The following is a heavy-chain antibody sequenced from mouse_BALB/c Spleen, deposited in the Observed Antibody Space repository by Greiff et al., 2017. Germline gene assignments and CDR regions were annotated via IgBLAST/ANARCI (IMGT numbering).Heavy chain of an antibody. CDR3: ARYYGSSYNYAMDY. D-gene: IGHD1-1*01. CDR2: ISSGSSTI. V-gene: IGHV5-17*02. CDR1: GFTFSSFG. Sequence: EVKLVESGGGLVQPGGSRKLSCVASGFTFSSFGMHWVRQAPEKGLEWVAYISSGSSTIYYADTVKGRFTISRDNPKNTLFLQMTSLRSEDTAMYYCARYYGSSYNYAMDYWGQGTSVTVSS. J-gene: IGHJ4*01.